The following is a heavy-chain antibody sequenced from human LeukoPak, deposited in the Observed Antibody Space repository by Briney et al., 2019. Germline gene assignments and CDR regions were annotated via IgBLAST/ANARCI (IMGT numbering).Heavy chain of an antibody. CDR1: GYSLTSYW. CDR2: IYPGDSDT. CDR3: ARHLVWFGESIFPPHFDY. J-gene: IGHJ4*02. Sequence: RGESLKISCKGSGYSLTSYWIGWVRQLPGKGLELMGIIYPGDSDTRYSPSFQGQVTISADKSISTAYLQWSSLKASDTAMYYCARHLVWFGESIFPPHFDYWGQGTLVTVSS. D-gene: IGHD3-10*01. V-gene: IGHV5-51*01.